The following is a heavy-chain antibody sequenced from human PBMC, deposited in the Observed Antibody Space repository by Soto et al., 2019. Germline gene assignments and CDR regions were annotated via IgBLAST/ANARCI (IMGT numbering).Heavy chain of an antibody. CDR1: GYTFTSYG. D-gene: IGHD5-12*01. CDR2: ISAYNGNT. Sequence: GASVKVSCKASGYTFTSYGISWVRQAPGQGLEWMGWISAYNGNTNYAQKLQGRVTMTTDTSTSTAYMELSSLRSEDTAVYYCARVEISGYAWFDPWGQGTLVTVSS. V-gene: IGHV1-18*01. J-gene: IGHJ5*02. CDR3: ARVEISGYAWFDP.